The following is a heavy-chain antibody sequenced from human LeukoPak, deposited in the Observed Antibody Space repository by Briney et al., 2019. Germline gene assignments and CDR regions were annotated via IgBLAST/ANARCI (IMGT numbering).Heavy chain of an antibody. Sequence: SETLSLTCTVSGGSISSSSYYWGWIRQPPGKGLEWIGSIYYSGSTYYNPSLKSRVTISVDTSKNQFSLKLSSVTAADTAVYYCASRRVSSLRFDYWGQGTLVTVSS. J-gene: IGHJ4*02. D-gene: IGHD6-13*01. CDR2: IYYSGST. CDR3: ASRRVSSLRFDY. V-gene: IGHV4-39*07. CDR1: GGSISSSSYY.